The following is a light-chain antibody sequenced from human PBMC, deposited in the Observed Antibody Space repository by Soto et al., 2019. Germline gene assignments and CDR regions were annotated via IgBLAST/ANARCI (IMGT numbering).Light chain of an antibody. CDR3: QQYGSSFWT. CDR1: QSVSSSY. Sequence: EIVLTQSPGTLSLSPGERATLSCRASQSVSSSYLAWYQQNPGQAPRLLIYGASSRATGIPDRFSGSGSGTDFTVTISRVEPEDFAVYYCQQYGSSFWTFGQGTKEEIK. V-gene: IGKV3-20*01. CDR2: GAS. J-gene: IGKJ1*01.